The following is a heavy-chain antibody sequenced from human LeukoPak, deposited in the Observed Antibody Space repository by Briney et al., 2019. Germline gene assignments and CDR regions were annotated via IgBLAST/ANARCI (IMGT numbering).Heavy chain of an antibody. Sequence: PGGSLRLSCAASGFTYSSYAMHWVRQATGKGLEWVAVIWYDGSNKYYADSVKGRFTISRDNSENTLYLQMNSLRAEDTAVYYCARGKQFWSGYYTGIDYWGQGTLVTVSS. J-gene: IGHJ4*02. CDR1: GFTYSSYA. D-gene: IGHD3-3*01. V-gene: IGHV3-33*08. CDR3: ARGKQFWSGYYTGIDY. CDR2: IWYDGSNK.